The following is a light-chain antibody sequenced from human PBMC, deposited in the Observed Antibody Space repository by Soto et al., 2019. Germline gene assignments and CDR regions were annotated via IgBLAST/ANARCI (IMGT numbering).Light chain of an antibody. CDR2: GAS. CDR1: QSVNSF. V-gene: IGKV3-15*01. CDR3: QQYNNWPLT. J-gene: IGKJ4*01. Sequence: EIVMTQSPATLSVSPGERATLSCRASQSVNSFLAWYQQKAGQAPRLLIHGASTRATAIPARFTGSGSGTEFTLTIRSLQSEDFAVYFCQQYNNWPLTFGGGTKVEIK.